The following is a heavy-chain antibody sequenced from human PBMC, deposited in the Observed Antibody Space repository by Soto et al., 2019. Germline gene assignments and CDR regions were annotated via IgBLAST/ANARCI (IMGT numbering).Heavy chain of an antibody. CDR2: ISWNSGII. J-gene: IGHJ3*01. Sequence: DAQLVESGGGLVQPGKSLRISRVASGFTFDDHTMHWVRQAPGRGLEWVSCISWNSGIIGYADSVKGRFTISRDNAKNSLYLRMDSLRPEDTAVYYCTKDTHSPSGYFEAFDVWGQGTKVTVSS. D-gene: IGHD3-22*01. CDR3: TKDTHSPSGYFEAFDV. CDR1: GFTFDDHT. V-gene: IGHV3-9*01.